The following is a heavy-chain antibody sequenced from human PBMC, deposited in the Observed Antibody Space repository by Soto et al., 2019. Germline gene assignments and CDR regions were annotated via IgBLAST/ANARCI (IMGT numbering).Heavy chain of an antibody. Sequence: QVQLQESGPGLVKPSQTLSLTCTVSGGSISSGGYYWSWIRQHPGKGLEWIGYIYYSGSTYYTPSLKSGVTISVDTSKNQFSLKLSSVTAADTAVYYCASQLNDYGDSPGFSAFDIWGQGTMVTVSS. J-gene: IGHJ3*02. CDR2: IYYSGST. CDR3: ASQLNDYGDSPGFSAFDI. V-gene: IGHV4-31*03. D-gene: IGHD4-17*01. CDR1: GGSISSGGYY.